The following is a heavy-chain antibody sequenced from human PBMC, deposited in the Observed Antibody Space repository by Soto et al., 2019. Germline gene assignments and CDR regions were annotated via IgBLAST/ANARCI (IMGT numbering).Heavy chain of an antibody. CDR1: GFTFTSSA. D-gene: IGHD6-6*01. CDR2: IVVGSGNT. J-gene: IGHJ6*02. V-gene: IGHV1-58*01. CDR3: AADYANGGIAARDYYYGMDV. Sequence: SVRVSCKASGFTFTSSAVQWVRQARGQRLEWIGWIVVGSGNTNYAQKFQERVTITRDMSTSTAYMELSSLRSEDTAVYYCAADYANGGIAARDYYYGMDVWGQGTTVTVSS.